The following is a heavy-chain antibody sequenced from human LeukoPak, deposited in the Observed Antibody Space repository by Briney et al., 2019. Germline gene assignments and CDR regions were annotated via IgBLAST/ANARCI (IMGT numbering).Heavy chain of an antibody. CDR3: ARESGKFDY. Sequence: GGSLRLSCVASGLPIGDFAMHWVRQAPGQGLEWVSLISGDGISTFFTDSVKGRFSISRDNSKNSLFLEMSSLRTEDTAMYYCARESGKFDYWGQGTLVAVSS. CDR1: GLPIGDFA. CDR2: ISGDGIST. J-gene: IGHJ4*02. V-gene: IGHV3-43*02.